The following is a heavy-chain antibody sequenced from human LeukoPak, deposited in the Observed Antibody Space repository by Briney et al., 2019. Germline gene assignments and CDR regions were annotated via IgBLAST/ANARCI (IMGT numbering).Heavy chain of an antibody. Sequence: PGGSLRLPRAASGFTFSSYYMNWVRQAPGKGLEVVSYISSSSSPIYYAGSVKGRFNITRDNAKNSLYLQMNSLRDEDRAVYCCATRTVSRWGQGTMVTVSS. V-gene: IGHV3-48*02. CDR1: GFTFSSYY. CDR2: ISSSSSPI. CDR3: ATRTVSR. D-gene: IGHD4-17*01. J-gene: IGHJ3*01.